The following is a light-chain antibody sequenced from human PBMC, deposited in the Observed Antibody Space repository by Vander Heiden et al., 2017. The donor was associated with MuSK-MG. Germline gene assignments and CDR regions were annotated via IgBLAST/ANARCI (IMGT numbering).Light chain of an antibody. CDR3: QQSDSTRYT. CDR2: AAS. CDR1: QSISSY. J-gene: IGKJ2*01. V-gene: IGKV1-39*01. Sequence: DIHMTQPPSSLSASVGDRVTITCRASQSISSYLNWYQQKPGKAPKLLIYAASSLQSGVPSRFSGSGSGTDFTLTISSLQPEDFATYYCQQSDSTRYTFGQGTKLEIK.